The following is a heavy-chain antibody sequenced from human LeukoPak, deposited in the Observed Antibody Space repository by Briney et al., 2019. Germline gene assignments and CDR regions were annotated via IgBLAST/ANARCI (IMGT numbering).Heavy chain of an antibody. D-gene: IGHD3-10*01. CDR2: INHSGAI. CDR1: GGSFSGYY. CDR3: TRGGYGPGSHYRF. J-gene: IGHJ4*02. V-gene: IGHV4-34*01. Sequence: KTSETLSLTCAFYGGSFSGYYWSWIRQSPGKGLEWIGEINHSGAIDYNTSLKRRVTILVDTSKNQFSLNLNSVTAADTAVYYCTRGGYGPGSHYRFWGQGTLVTVSS.